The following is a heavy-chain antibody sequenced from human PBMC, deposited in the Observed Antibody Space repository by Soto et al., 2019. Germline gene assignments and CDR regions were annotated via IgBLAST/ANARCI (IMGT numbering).Heavy chain of an antibody. Sequence: QVQLVQSGAEVKKPGSSVKVSCKASGGTFSSYAISWVRQAPGQGLEWMGGVIPIFGTANYAQKFQGRVTSTADESTITAYMELSSLRCEDTAVYYCARHNTPYYYHSSGYSTGSDYWGQGTMVTVSS. D-gene: IGHD3-22*01. V-gene: IGHV1-69*01. CDR3: ARHNTPYYYHSSGYSTGSDY. J-gene: IGHJ4*02. CDR1: GGTFSSYA. CDR2: VIPIFGTA.